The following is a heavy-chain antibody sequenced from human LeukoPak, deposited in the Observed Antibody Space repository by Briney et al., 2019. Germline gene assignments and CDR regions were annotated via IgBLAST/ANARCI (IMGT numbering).Heavy chain of an antibody. V-gene: IGHV1-69*04. CDR1: GGTFSSYA. D-gene: IGHD6-13*01. J-gene: IGHJ4*02. Sequence: SVKVSCKASGGTFSSYAISWVRQAPGQGLEWMGRIIPILGIANYAQKFQGRVTITADKSTSTAYMELSSLRSEDTAVYYCARAWYSSSWYYFDYWGQGTLVTVSS. CDR3: ARAWYSSSWYYFDY. CDR2: IIPILGIA.